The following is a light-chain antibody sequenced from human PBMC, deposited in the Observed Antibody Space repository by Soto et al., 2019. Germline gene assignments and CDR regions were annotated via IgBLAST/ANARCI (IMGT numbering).Light chain of an antibody. CDR2: AAF. CDR3: TQGSASPLT. Sequence: DIQMTQSPSSLSASVGDRVSITCRASQAIGSYLNWYQQKPGKAPKLLIYAAFTLQSGVSSRFIGSGSGTNFTLTIYFFQPEEVAIVDCTQGSASPLTIGQ. CDR1: QAIGSY. V-gene: IGKV1-39*01. J-gene: IGKJ5*01.